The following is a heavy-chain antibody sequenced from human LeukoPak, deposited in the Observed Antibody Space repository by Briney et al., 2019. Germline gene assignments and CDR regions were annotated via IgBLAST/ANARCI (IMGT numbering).Heavy chain of an antibody. CDR2: IWYDGSNK. CDR1: GFTFSSYG. V-gene: IGHV3-33*01. CDR3: ARDQYFWSGYSTPAGDY. Sequence: GGSLRLSCAASGFTFSSYGMHWVRQAPGKGLEWVAVIWYDGSNKYYADSVKGRFTISRDNSKNTLYLQMNSLRAEDTAVYYCARDQYFWSGYSTPAGDYWGQGTLVTVSS. D-gene: IGHD3-3*01. J-gene: IGHJ4*02.